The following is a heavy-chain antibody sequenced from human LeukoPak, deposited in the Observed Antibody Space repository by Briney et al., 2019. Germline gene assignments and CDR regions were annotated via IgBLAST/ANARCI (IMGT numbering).Heavy chain of an antibody. CDR1: GFTFSSYS. J-gene: IGHJ4*02. V-gene: IGHV3-48*04. D-gene: IGHD3-10*01. CDR2: ISSSSSTI. Sequence: GGSLRLSCAASGFTFSSYSMNWVRQAPGKGLEWVSYISSSSSTIYYVDSVKGRFTISRDNAKNSLYLQMNSLRAEDTAVYYCARVQEHDYYGSGQSRGNYWGQGTLVTVSS. CDR3: ARVQEHDYYGSGQSRGNY.